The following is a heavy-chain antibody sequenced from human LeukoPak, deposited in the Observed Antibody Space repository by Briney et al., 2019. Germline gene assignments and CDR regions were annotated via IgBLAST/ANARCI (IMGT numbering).Heavy chain of an antibody. CDR1: GYTFSSYG. CDR3: ARVSYYGTSGYYYAGGY. J-gene: IGHJ4*02. CDR2: ISAYNGNT. V-gene: IGHV1-18*01. Sequence: ASVKVSCKASGYTFSSYGITWVRQAPGQGLEWMGWISAYNGNTNYAQKFQGRVTMTTDTSTSTAYMELRSLRSDDTAVYYCARVSYYGTSGYYYAGGYWGQGTLVTVSS. D-gene: IGHD3-22*01.